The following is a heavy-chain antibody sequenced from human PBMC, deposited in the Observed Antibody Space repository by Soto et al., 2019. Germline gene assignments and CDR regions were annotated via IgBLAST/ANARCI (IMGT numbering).Heavy chain of an antibody. CDR2: IYHSGST. CDR3: ARVVFSSGWFDY. D-gene: IGHD6-19*01. Sequence: PSETLSLTCAVSGGSISSSNWWSWFLQPPGKGLEWIGEIYHSGSTNYNPSLKSRVTISVDKSKNQFSLKLSSVTAADTAVYYCARVVFSSGWFDYWGQGTLVTVSS. J-gene: IGHJ4*02. V-gene: IGHV4-4*02. CDR1: GGSISSSNW.